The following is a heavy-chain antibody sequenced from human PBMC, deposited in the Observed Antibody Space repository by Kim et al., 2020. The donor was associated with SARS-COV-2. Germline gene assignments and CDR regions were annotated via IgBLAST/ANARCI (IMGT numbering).Heavy chain of an antibody. V-gene: IGHV1-3*01. CDR3: AREREGRAVAGTIDY. J-gene: IGHJ4*02. Sequence: QKFQGRVTITRDTSARTAYMELSSLRSEDTAVYYCAREREGRAVAGTIDYWGQGTLVTVSS. D-gene: IGHD6-19*01.